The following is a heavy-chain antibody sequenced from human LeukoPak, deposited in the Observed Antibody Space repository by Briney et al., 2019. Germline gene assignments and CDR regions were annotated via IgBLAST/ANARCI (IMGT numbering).Heavy chain of an antibody. J-gene: IGHJ4*02. CDR3: ARAESYQYYFDY. Sequence: SETLSLTCAVYGGSFSGYYWSWIRQPPGKGLEWTGYIYYSGSTNYNPSLKSRVTISVDTSKNQFSLKLSSVTAADTAVYYCARAESYQYYFDYWGQGTLVTVSS. CDR1: GGSFSGYY. CDR2: IYYSGST. D-gene: IGHD2-2*01. V-gene: IGHV4-59*01.